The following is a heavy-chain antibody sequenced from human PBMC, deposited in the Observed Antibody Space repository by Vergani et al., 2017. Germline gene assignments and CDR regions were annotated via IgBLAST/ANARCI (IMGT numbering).Heavy chain of an antibody. Sequence: EVQLVESGGGLVQPGGSLRLSCAASGFTVSGSAMHWVRQASGKGLEWVGRIRSKANNYATAYAESVKGRFTISRDDSQNTAYLQMNSLKTDDTAVYYCTGSADYYFDYWGQGTLVTVSS. V-gene: IGHV3-73*01. CDR3: TGSADYYFDY. CDR1: GFTVSGSA. J-gene: IGHJ4*02. CDR2: IRSKANNYAT.